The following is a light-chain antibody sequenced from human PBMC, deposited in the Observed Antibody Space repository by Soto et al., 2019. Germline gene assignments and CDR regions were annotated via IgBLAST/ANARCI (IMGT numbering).Light chain of an antibody. CDR1: QGIRDD. CDR3: LQDYNYPRT. J-gene: IGKJ4*01. V-gene: IGKV1-6*01. CDR2: AAS. Sequence: IQMTQSPSSLSASVGDRDTITCRASQGIRDDLGWYQQKPGEAPKLLIYAASSLQIGVPSRFSGSVSGTDFTLTISSLQPEDFATYYCLQDYNYPRTFGGGTKVEIK.